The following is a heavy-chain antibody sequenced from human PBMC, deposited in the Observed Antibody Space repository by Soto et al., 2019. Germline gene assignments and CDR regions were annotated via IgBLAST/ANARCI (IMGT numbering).Heavy chain of an antibody. Sequence: QVHLQESGPGLVKPSETMSRTCTASGASIRNFYWNWVRQFPGKGLEWIGHIYNGERTNYNPSLKSRVTVSVDTSKNQFSLKLSSVTVADTAVYYCAQTTGWPGFDYWGQGTLVAVSS. CDR1: GASIRNFY. D-gene: IGHD6-19*01. J-gene: IGHJ4*02. CDR3: AQTTGWPGFDY. V-gene: IGHV4-59*01. CDR2: IYNGERT.